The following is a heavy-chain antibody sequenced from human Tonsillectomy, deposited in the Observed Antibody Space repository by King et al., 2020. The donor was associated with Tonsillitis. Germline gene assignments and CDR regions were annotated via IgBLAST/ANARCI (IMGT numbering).Heavy chain of an antibody. J-gene: IGHJ3*02. CDR3: ARAVRGYYDSGYYYYGAFDI. CDR2: IIPIFGTT. D-gene: IGHD3-22*01. V-gene: IGHV1-69*12. CDR1: GGTFRNYA. Sequence: QLVQSGAEVKKPGSSVKVSCKASGGTFRNYAINWVRQAPGQGLEWMGGIIPIFGTTNYAQKFQGRVTLTADESTSTAYMELSSLRSEDTAVYYCARAVRGYYDSGYYYYGAFDIWGQGTMVTVSS.